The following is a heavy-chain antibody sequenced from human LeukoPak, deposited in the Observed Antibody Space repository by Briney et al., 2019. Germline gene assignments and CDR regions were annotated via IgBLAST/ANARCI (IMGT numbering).Heavy chain of an antibody. Sequence: PGGSLRLSCAASGFTFSSYWMHWVRQAPGKGLVWVPRINSDGSSTTYADSVKGRFTISRDNAKNTLYLQMNSLRAEDTAVYYCARGSYYYDSSGYYPLDYWGQGTLVTVSS. D-gene: IGHD3-22*01. CDR2: INSDGSST. CDR3: ARGSYYYDSSGYYPLDY. V-gene: IGHV3-74*01. J-gene: IGHJ4*02. CDR1: GFTFSSYW.